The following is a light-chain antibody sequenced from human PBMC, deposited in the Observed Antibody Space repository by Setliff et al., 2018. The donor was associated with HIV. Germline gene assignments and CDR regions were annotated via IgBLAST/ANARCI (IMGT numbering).Light chain of an antibody. CDR2: DVT. Sequence: QSALTQPRSVSGSPGQSVTISCTGTSSDVGGYNYVSWHQQHPGKAPKLMIYDVTKRPSGVPDRFSGSKSGNTASLTISGLQAEDEADYYCSSYAGSHNYVFGTGTKVTVL. V-gene: IGLV2-11*01. CDR1: SSDVGGYNY. CDR3: SSYAGSHNYV. J-gene: IGLJ1*01.